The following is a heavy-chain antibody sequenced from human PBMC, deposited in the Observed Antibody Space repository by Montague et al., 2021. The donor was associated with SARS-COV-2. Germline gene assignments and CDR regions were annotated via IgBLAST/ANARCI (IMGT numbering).Heavy chain of an antibody. D-gene: IGHD1-1*01. Sequence: SETLSLTCAAYGGSFSDYHWTWIRQSPGGGLEWIGQINYGGGTKYNPSLRSRVTISIDTSKNQFSLKLTSVTAADTAVYYCARGAPGYWGQGTLVTVSS. CDR1: GGSFSDYH. CDR2: INYGGGT. V-gene: IGHV4-34*01. CDR3: ARGAPGY. J-gene: IGHJ4*02.